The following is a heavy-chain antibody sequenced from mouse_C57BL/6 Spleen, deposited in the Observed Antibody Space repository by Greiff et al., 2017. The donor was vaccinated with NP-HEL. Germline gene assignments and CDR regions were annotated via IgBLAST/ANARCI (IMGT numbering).Heavy chain of an antibody. J-gene: IGHJ4*01. D-gene: IGHD1-1*01. CDR2: ISSGSSTI. Sequence: EVMLVESGGGLVKPGGSLKLSCAASGFTFSDYGMHWVRQAPEKGLEWVAYISSGSSTIYYADTVKGRFTISRDNAKNTLFLQMTSLRSEDTAMYYCARSTTVVGAMDYWGQGTSVTVSS. CDR3: ARSTTVVGAMDY. CDR1: GFTFSDYG. V-gene: IGHV5-17*01.